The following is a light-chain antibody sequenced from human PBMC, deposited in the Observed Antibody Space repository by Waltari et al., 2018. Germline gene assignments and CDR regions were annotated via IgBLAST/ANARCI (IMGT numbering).Light chain of an antibody. V-gene: IGLV2-8*01. J-gene: IGLJ3*02. CDR3: ASHGNNKV. CDR1: SRAVGLSKF. Sequence: QSALTQPASVSGSPGQSITLPCTGTSRAVGLSKFVSWYQQHPGKAPKLIISGVDKRPSGVPDRFSGSKSGSTAYLTVSGLQAEDEADYYCASHGNNKVFGGGTKLTVL. CDR2: GVD.